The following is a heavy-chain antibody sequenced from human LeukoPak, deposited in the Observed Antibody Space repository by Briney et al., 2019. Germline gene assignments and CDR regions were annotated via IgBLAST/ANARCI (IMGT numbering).Heavy chain of an antibody. CDR3: ARLGIGSGSGRSGYYMDV. D-gene: IGHD3-10*01. V-gene: IGHV5-51*01. CDR1: GYSFTSYW. CDR2: IYPGDSDT. Sequence: GESLKISCKGSGYSFTSYWIGWVRQMPGKGLEWMGIIYPGDSDTRYSPSFQGQVTISADKSISTAYLQWSSLKASDTAMYYCARLGIGSGSGRSGYYMDVWGKGTTVTISS. J-gene: IGHJ6*03.